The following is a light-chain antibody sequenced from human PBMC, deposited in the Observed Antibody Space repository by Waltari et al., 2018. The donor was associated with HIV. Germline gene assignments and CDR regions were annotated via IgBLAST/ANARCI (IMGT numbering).Light chain of an antibody. CDR2: GNS. J-gene: IGLJ1*01. V-gene: IGLV1-40*01. Sequence: QSVLTQPPSVSGAPGQRVTISCTGSSSNIGAGYHVHWYQQLPGTAPILLIYGNSNRPSGVPDRLSGSKSGTSASRAITGLQAEDEADYHCQSHDSSLSGYVFGTGTKVTVL. CDR1: SSNIGAGYH. CDR3: QSHDSSLSGYV.